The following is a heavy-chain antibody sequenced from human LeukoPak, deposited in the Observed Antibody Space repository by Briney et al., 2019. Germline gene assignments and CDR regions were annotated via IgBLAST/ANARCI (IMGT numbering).Heavy chain of an antibody. V-gene: IGHV3-73*01. CDR1: GFTFSGSA. Sequence: GGSLRLSCAASGFTFSGSAMHWVRQASGKGLEWVGRIRSKANSYATAYAASVKGRFTISRDVSKNTAYLQMNSLKTEDTAVYYCTRPGTMTNSGYWGQGTLVTVSS. CDR3: TRPGTMTNSGY. J-gene: IGHJ4*02. CDR2: IRSKANSYAT. D-gene: IGHD3-22*01.